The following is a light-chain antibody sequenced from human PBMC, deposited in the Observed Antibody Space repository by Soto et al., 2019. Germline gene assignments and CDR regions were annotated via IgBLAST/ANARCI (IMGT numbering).Light chain of an antibody. J-gene: IGKJ2*01. CDR2: AAS. V-gene: IGKV1-39*01. Sequence: DIQMTQPPSSLSSSVGDRVTITCRASQSISSYLNRNQQKPGQAPKLLIYAASSLQSGVPSRFSGSGSGTDFTLTISSLHPEDVATYYCQQSYSTPHTFGQGTKLEIK. CDR1: QSISSY. CDR3: QQSYSTPHT.